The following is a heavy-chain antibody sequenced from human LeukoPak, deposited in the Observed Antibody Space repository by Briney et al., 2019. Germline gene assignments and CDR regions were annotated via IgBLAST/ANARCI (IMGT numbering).Heavy chain of an antibody. J-gene: IGHJ4*02. CDR1: GFTVSSNY. CDR2: ISGSGGST. CDR3: AKADDVVVPADFDY. Sequence: GGSLRLSCAASGFTVSSNYMSWVRQAPGKGLEWVSAISGSGGSTYYADSVKGRFTISRDNSKNTLYLQMNSLRAEDTAVYYCAKADDVVVPADFDYWGQGTLVTVSS. V-gene: IGHV3-23*01. D-gene: IGHD2-2*01.